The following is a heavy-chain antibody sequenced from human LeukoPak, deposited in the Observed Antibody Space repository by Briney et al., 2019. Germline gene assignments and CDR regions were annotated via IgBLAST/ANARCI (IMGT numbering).Heavy chain of an antibody. CDR2: IYYSGST. V-gene: IGHV4-59*01. CDR1: GGSISSYY. Sequence: PSETLSLTCTVSGGSISSYYWSWIRQPPGKGLEWIGYIYYSGSTNYNPSLKSRVTISVDTSKNQFSLKLSSVTAADTAVYYCARQIAAAGTSEPPDYWGQGTLVTVSS. CDR3: ARQIAAAGTSEPPDY. D-gene: IGHD6-13*01. J-gene: IGHJ4*02.